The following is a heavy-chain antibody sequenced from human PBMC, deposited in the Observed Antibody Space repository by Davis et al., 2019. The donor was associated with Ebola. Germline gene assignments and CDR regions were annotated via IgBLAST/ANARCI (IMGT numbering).Heavy chain of an antibody. CDR3: ARGRSKRIVVVRYYYGMDV. CDR2: INPNSGGT. J-gene: IGHJ6*02. V-gene: IGHV1-2*02. D-gene: IGHD3-22*01. CDR1: GYTFTGYY. Sequence: ASVKVSCKASGYTFTGYYMHWVRQAPGQGLEWMGWINPNSGGTNYAQKFQGRVTMPRDTSISPTYLELSSLRSDDTAMYYCARGRSKRIVVVRYYYGMDVWGQGTTVTVSS.